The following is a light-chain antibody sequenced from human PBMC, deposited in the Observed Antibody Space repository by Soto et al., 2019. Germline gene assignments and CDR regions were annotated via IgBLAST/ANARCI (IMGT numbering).Light chain of an antibody. Sequence: EIIMTQSPATLSVSPGERVALSCRSSQSVGSHLAWYQQKPGQAPRLLIYETSARATTVPARFSGSGSGTEFTLIISGLQSEDFADYYCQQYLYGGTFGQGTKVDIK. V-gene: IGKV3-15*01. CDR1: QSVGSH. CDR3: QQYLYGGT. CDR2: ETS. J-gene: IGKJ1*01.